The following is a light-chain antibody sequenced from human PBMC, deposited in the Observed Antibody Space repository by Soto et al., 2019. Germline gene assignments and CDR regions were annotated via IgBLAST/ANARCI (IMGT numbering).Light chain of an antibody. J-gene: IGKJ1*01. CDR3: QKYNRAPET. Sequence: ILLTQSPSSLSASLGDRVTITCGASQAITNYLAWYQQKPGKVPKLLIYAASTLQSGVPSRFSGSGYGTDVTLTISSLQTEDVATYYCQKYNRAPETFGQGTKVDIK. CDR1: QAITNY. V-gene: IGKV1-27*01. CDR2: AAS.